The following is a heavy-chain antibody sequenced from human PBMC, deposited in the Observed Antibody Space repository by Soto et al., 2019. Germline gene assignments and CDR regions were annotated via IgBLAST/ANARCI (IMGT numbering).Heavy chain of an antibody. D-gene: IGHD5-18*01. Sequence: SETLSLTCTVSGGSISSGDYYWSWIRQPPGKGLEWIGYIYYSGSTYYNPSLKSRVTISVDASKNQFSLKLSSVTAADTAVYYCARGEGYSYADWFDPWGQGTLVTVS. CDR2: IYYSGST. CDR3: ARGEGYSYADWFDP. CDR1: GGSISSGDYY. J-gene: IGHJ5*02. V-gene: IGHV4-30-4*01.